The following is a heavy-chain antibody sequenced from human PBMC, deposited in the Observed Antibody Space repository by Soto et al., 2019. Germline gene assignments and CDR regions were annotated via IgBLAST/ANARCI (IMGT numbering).Heavy chain of an antibody. CDR1: GFTFTTYA. J-gene: IGHJ1*01. Sequence: PGGSLRLSCAASGFTFTTYAMSWVRQAPGKGLEWVSGISGSGNRTYYADSVKGRFTISRDNSKTTLHLQMNSRRAEDTAVYYWSYDGGIAGAVEYFQHWGQGTLVTVSS. CDR3: SYDGGIAGAVEYFQH. D-gene: IGHD6-13*01. CDR2: ISGSGNRT. V-gene: IGHV3-23*01.